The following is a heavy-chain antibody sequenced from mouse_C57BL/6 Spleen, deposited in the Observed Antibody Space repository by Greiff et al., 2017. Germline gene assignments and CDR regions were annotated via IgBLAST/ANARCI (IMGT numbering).Heavy chain of an antibody. J-gene: IGHJ2*01. Sequence: VQLQQSGPELVKPGDSVKISCKASGYSFTGYFMNWVMQSHGKSLEWIGRINPYNGDTFYNQKFKGKATFTVDKSSSTAHMALRSLTSEDTAVYYCARTYGNYVDYYFDYWGQGTTLTVSS. V-gene: IGHV1-20*01. CDR1: GYSFTGYF. CDR3: ARTYGNYVDYYFDY. CDR2: INPYNGDT. D-gene: IGHD2-1*01.